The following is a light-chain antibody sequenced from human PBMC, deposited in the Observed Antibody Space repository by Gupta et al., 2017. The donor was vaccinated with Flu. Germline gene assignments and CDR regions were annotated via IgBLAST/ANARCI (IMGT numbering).Light chain of an antibody. CDR1: QSVSSSY. CDR2: GAS. CDR3: QHYGSSPYT. J-gene: IGKJ2*01. Sequence: GTLSLSPGERATLSCRASQSVSSSYLAWYQQKPGQAPRLLIYGASSRATGIPDRFSGSGSGTDFTLTISRLEPEDIAMYYCQHYGSSPYTFGQGTKLEIK. V-gene: IGKV3-20*01.